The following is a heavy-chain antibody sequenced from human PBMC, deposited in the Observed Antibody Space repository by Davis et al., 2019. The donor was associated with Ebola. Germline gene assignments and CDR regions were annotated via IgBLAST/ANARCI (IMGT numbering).Heavy chain of an antibody. CDR3: AKGNTVVTPCWFDP. J-gene: IGHJ5*02. Sequence: GESLKISCTDSVITFSSYAMTWVRQAPGKGLEWVSAISGSGGSTYYADSVKGRFTISRDNSKKTLYLQMNSLRAEDTAVYYCAKGNTVVTPCWFDPWGQGTLVTVSS. CDR2: ISGSGGST. CDR1: VITFSSYA. D-gene: IGHD4-23*01. V-gene: IGHV3-23*01.